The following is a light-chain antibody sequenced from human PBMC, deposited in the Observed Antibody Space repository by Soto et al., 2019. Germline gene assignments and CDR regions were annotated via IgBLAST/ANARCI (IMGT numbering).Light chain of an antibody. CDR3: QQRSNWPPLS. CDR2: DAS. J-gene: IGKJ4*01. V-gene: IGKV3-11*01. CDR1: QSVSRN. Sequence: EIVLTQSPATLSLSPGERATLSCRASQSVSRNLAWYQQRPGQAPRLLIYDASNRATGIPARFSGSGSGTDFTLTISSLEPEDFAVYYCQQRSNWPPLSFCGGTKVEIK.